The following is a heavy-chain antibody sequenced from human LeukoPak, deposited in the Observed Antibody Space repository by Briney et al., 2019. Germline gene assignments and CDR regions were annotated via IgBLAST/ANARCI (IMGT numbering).Heavy chain of an antibody. V-gene: IGHV4-59*01. J-gene: IGHJ4*02. D-gene: IGHD3-10*01. CDR3: ARVDMVRGLIIFDY. CDR1: GGSNSSYY. CDR2: IYYSGST. Sequence: SETLSLTCTVSGGSNSSYYWSWIRQPPGKGLEWIGYIYYSGSTNYNPSLKSRVTISVDTSKNQFSLKLSSVTAADTAVYYCARVDMVRGLIIFDYWGQGTLVTVSS.